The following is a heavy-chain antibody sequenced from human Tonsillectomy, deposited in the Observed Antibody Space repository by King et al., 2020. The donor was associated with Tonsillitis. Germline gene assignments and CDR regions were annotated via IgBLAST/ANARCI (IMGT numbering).Heavy chain of an antibody. CDR2: IGNDGSNK. J-gene: IGHJ6*03. CDR3: VREGSGDYYHYYMAV. CDR1: GITFSSHG. Sequence: VQLVESGGGVVPPGTSLRLSCAASGITFSSHGMYWVRQAPGKGLEWVAVIGNDGSNKFYADSVKGRITISRDNSKNTLYLQMNSLRVEDTAVYYCVREGSGDYYHYYMAVWGKGTTVTVS. V-gene: IGHV3-33*08. D-gene: IGHD6-19*01.